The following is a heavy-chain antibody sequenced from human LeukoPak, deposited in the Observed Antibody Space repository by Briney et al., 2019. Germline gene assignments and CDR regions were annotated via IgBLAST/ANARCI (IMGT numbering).Heavy chain of an antibody. Sequence: GGSLRLSCAACVFTSRSYWMSGVRQAPGKGLEGVANIKQDGSEKYYVDSVKGRFTISRDNAKNSLYLQMNSLRAEDTAVYYCARDVGEWLQPLDYWGQGTLVTVSS. V-gene: IGHV3-7*01. CDR2: IKQDGSEK. CDR1: VFTSRSYW. D-gene: IGHD5-12*01. J-gene: IGHJ4*02. CDR3: ARDVGEWLQPLDY.